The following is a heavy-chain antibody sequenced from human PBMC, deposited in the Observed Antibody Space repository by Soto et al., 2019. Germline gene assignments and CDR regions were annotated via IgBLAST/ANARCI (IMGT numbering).Heavy chain of an antibody. Sequence: EVQLLESGGGLVQPGGSLRLSCAASGFSFSSYAMSWVRQAPGKGLEWVSVISGSGDSTYYADSVRGRFTISRDNSKNTLYLQMNSLRAEDTAVYYSAKDRDGAAAGPTKCCGMDVGGEGTTVTVSS. V-gene: IGHV3-23*01. CDR1: GFSFSSYA. D-gene: IGHD6-13*01. J-gene: IGHJ6*04. CDR2: ISGSGDST. CDR3: AKDRDGAAAGPTKCCGMDV.